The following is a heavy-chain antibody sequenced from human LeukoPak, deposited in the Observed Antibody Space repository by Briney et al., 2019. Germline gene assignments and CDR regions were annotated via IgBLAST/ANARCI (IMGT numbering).Heavy chain of an antibody. CDR1: GGSISSYY. Sequence: SETLSLTCTVSGGSISSYYWSWIRQPAGKGLEWIGRNYTSGSTNYNPSLKSRVTMSVVTSKNQFSLKLSSVTAADTAVYYCARGGEYDYGDYALDYWGQGTLVTVSS. CDR2: NYTSGST. CDR3: ARGGEYDYGDYALDY. V-gene: IGHV4-4*07. J-gene: IGHJ4*02. D-gene: IGHD4-17*01.